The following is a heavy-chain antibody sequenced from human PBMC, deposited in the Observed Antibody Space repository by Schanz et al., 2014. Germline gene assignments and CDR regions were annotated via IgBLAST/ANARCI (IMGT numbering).Heavy chain of an antibody. Sequence: QVLLVQSGAEVKQPGASVKVSCKASGYTFTGYYIHWVRQAPGQGFEWMGRIIPILGLAKYEQKFQDKVTITADTSTTTAYMELSGLRSEDTAVYYCARDRLECGAECYSVEVFEIWGQGTLVIVSS. CDR1: GYTFTGYY. D-gene: IGHD2-21*01. V-gene: IGHV1-69*09. CDR2: IIPILGLA. J-gene: IGHJ4*02. CDR3: ARDRLECGAECYSVEVFEI.